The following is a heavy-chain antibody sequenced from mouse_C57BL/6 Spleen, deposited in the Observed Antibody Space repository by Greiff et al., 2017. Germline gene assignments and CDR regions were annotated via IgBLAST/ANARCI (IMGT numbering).Heavy chain of an antibody. CDR3: ARRDGYTWFAY. CDR2: ILPGSGST. Sequence: QVQLQQSGAELMKPGASVKLSCKATGYTFTGYWIEWVKQRPGHGLEWIGEILPGSGSTNYNEKFKGKATFTADTSSNTAYMQLSSLTTEDSSIYYCARRDGYTWFAYWGQGTLVTVSA. V-gene: IGHV1-9*01. J-gene: IGHJ3*01. CDR1: GYTFTGYW. D-gene: IGHD2-3*01.